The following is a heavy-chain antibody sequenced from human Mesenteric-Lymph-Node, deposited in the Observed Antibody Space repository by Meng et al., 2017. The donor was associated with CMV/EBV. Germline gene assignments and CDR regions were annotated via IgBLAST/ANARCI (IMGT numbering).Heavy chain of an antibody. D-gene: IGHD5-18*01. Sequence: QTPSLTRAISGDSVSSISVAWNWTRQSPSRGLEWLGRTYYRTEWYYDYAISVGSRITINPDTSKNQFSLQLSSVTSEDTAIYYCARSAAIVSFYYYGLDVWGQGTTVTVSS. J-gene: IGHJ6*02. CDR3: ARSAAIVSFYYYGLDV. CDR2: TYYRTEWYY. CDR1: GDSVSSISVA. V-gene: IGHV6-1*01.